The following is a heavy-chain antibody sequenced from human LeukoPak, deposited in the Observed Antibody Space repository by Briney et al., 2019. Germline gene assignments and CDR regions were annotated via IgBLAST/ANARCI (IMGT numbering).Heavy chain of an antibody. V-gene: IGHV3-21*01. J-gene: IGHJ4*02. D-gene: IGHD1-1*01. CDR1: GFTFSSYS. CDR3: ARVMRYSYYFDY. Sequence: GGSLRLSGAASGFTFSSYSMNWVRQAPGKGLEWVSSISSSSSYIYYADSVKGRFTISRDNAKNSLYLQMNSLRAEDTAVYYCARVMRYSYYFDYWGQGTLVTVSS. CDR2: ISSSSSYI.